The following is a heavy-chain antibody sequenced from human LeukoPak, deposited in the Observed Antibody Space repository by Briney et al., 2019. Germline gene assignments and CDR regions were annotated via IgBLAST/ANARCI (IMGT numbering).Heavy chain of an antibody. V-gene: IGHV3-21*01. D-gene: IGHD3-22*01. CDR1: GFTFSSYS. CDR3: ARTALTYYYDSSGYYEDY. Sequence: PGGSLRLSCAASGFTFSSYSMNWVRQAPGKGLEWVSSISSSSSYIYYADSVKGRFTISRDNAKNSLYLQMNSLRAEDTAVYYCARTALTYYYDSSGYYEDYWGQGTLVTVSS. J-gene: IGHJ4*02. CDR2: ISSSSSYI.